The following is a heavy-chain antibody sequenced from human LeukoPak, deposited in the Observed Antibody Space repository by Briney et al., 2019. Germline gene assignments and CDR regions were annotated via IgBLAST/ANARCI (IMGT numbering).Heavy chain of an antibody. CDR1: GYTFTSYY. CDR3: APDTYH. CDR2: INPSGGSP. J-gene: IGHJ5*02. Sequence: ASVKVSCKASGYTFTSYYIHWVRQAPGQGLVWMVIINPSGGSPSYSQKFQGRVTMTRDTSTSTVYMELSSLRSDDTAIYYCAPDTYHWGQGTLVTVSS. V-gene: IGHV1-46*01.